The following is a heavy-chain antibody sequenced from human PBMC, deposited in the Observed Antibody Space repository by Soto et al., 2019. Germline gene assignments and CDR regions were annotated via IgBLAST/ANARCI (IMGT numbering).Heavy chain of an antibody. CDR3: ARRSGWHFDY. Sequence: EVQLLESGGGSVQPGGSLRLSCAASGFTFSSYAMSWVRQAPGKGLEWVSAISGGGSINYADSVKGRFTISRDNSNNTLYFKMNSLRVEDTAVYYCARRSGWHFDYWGQGTLVTVSS. J-gene: IGHJ4*02. D-gene: IGHD6-19*01. V-gene: IGHV3-23*01. CDR2: ISGGGSI. CDR1: GFTFSSYA.